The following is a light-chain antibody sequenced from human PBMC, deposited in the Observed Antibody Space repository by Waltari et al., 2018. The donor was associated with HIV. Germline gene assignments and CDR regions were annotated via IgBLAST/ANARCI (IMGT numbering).Light chain of an antibody. CDR1: SSNIGSNY. Sequence: QSVLTQPPSASGTPGQRVTISCSGSSSNIGSNYVYWYQQLPGTAPKLRRDWNTQRPSGGPDRFSVSKSGTSASLAISGLRSEDEADYYCAAWGNSLSLLFGGGTKLTVL. J-gene: IGLJ2*01. CDR3: AAWGNSLSLL. CDR2: WNT. V-gene: IGLV1-47*01.